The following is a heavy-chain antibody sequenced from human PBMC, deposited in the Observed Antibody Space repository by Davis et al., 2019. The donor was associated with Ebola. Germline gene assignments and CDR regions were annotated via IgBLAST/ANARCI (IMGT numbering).Heavy chain of an antibody. J-gene: IGHJ6*02. V-gene: IGHV5-10-1*01. CDR3: VTSSLSPEVYYGLDV. CDR1: GYRFPRLW. Sequence: GESLKIPCHGSGYRFPRLWISWVRQLPGKGLEWMGRIDPSDSYTSYSPPFRGHVTISVDKSVSTAYVQWSSLEASDTAVYCCVTSSLSPEVYYGLDVWGQGTTVTVSS. CDR2: IDPSDSYT. D-gene: IGHD2/OR15-2a*01.